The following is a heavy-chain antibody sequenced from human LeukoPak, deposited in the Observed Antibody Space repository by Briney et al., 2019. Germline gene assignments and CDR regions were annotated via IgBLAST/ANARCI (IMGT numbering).Heavy chain of an antibody. CDR3: ARDSSVWENAFDI. Sequence: PSETLSLTCTVSGGAIKSGGFYWSWIRQHPGKGLEWIGYIYYSGTTYYNPSLQSRLTISVDMSKNQFSLKLNSVTAADTAVYYCARDSSVWENAFDIWGQGTMVTVSS. CDR2: IYYSGTT. D-gene: IGHD6-19*01. V-gene: IGHV4-31*03. J-gene: IGHJ3*02. CDR1: GGAIKSGGFY.